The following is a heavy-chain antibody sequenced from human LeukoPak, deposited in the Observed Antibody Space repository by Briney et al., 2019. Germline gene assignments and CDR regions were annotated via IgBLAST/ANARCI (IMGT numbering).Heavy chain of an antibody. V-gene: IGHV3-23*01. J-gene: IGHJ3*02. D-gene: IGHD3-22*01. Sequence: GGSLRLSCAASGFTFGDYAMSWVRQAPGKGLEWVSGISGSGISTYYADSVKGRFTISRDNSKNTLYLQMNSLRVEDTAVYYCAKSWNYYDSSGDDALDIWGQGTMVTVSS. CDR3: AKSWNYYDSSGDDALDI. CDR2: ISGSGIST. CDR1: GFTFGDYA.